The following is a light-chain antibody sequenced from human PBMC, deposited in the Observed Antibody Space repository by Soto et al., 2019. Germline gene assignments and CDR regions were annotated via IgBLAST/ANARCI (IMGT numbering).Light chain of an antibody. V-gene: IGKV3-11*01. Sequence: EIVLTQSPATLSLSPGERATLSCRASQSVGSYLIWYQQKPGQAPRLLIYDASIRATGIPARFSGSGSGTDFTLTISSLEPEHFAVYYCQHRHNWPPLTFGGGTKVEI. CDR2: DAS. J-gene: IGKJ4*01. CDR3: QHRHNWPPLT. CDR1: QSVGSY.